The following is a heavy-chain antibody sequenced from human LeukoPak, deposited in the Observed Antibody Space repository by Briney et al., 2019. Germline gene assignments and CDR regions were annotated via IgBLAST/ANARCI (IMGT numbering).Heavy chain of an antibody. CDR3: AREPARPIAAAGLQH. CDR1: GFTFSSYG. CDR2: IRYDGSNK. Sequence: GGSLRLSCAASGFTFSSYGMHWVRQAPGKGLEWVAFIRYDGSNKYYADSVKGRFTISRDNSKNTLYLQMNSLRAEDTAVYYCAREPARPIAAAGLQHWGQGTLVTVSS. J-gene: IGHJ1*01. D-gene: IGHD6-13*01. V-gene: IGHV3-30*02.